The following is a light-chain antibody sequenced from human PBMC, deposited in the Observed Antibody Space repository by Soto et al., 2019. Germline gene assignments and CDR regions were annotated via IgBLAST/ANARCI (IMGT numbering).Light chain of an antibody. CDR2: GAS. CDR3: QQYGTSPYT. CDR1: QSLSSNS. Sequence: EIVLTQSPGTLSLSPGERATLSWGASQSLSSNSLAWYQQKPGQAPRLLIYGASSRATGIPDRFSGSGSGTDFTLTISRLEPKDFAVYYCQQYGTSPYTFGQGTKLEIK. V-gene: IGKV3-20*01. J-gene: IGKJ2*01.